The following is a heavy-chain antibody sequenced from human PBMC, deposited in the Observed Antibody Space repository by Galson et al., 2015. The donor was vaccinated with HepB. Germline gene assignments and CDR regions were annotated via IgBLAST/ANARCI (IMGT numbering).Heavy chain of an antibody. Sequence: SVKVSCKASGYTFTSYAMNWVRQAPGQGLEWMGWINTNTGNPTYAQGFTGRFVFSLDTSVSTAYLQMNNLKTEDTAVYYCTTEVMTTVVTSDAFDIWGQGTMVTVSS. CDR3: TTEVMTTVVTSDAFDI. V-gene: IGHV7-4-1*02. CDR2: INTNTGNP. D-gene: IGHD4-23*01. J-gene: IGHJ3*02. CDR1: GYTFTSYA.